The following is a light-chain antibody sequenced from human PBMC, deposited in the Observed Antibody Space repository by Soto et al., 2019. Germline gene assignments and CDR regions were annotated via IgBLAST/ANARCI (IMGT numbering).Light chain of an antibody. CDR1: SSDVGGYNY. J-gene: IGLJ1*01. CDR3: SSYTSSSTRLYV. Sequence: QSALTQPASVSGSPGQSITISCTRTSSDVGGYNYVSWYQQHPGKAPKLLIYDVSNRPSGVSNRFSGSKSGNTASLTISGLQAEDEADYYCSSYTSSSTRLYVFGTGTKLTVL. CDR2: DVS. V-gene: IGLV2-14*01.